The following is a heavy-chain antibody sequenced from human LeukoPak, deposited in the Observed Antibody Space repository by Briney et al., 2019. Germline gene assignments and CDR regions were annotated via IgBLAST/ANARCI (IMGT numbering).Heavy chain of an antibody. CDR3: ARGIGYYDILTGYRIPRRFDP. CDR1: GGSISSYY. CDR2: IYYSGST. V-gene: IGHV4-59*12. J-gene: IGHJ5*02. Sequence: KPSETLSLTCTVSGGSISSYYWSWIRQPPGKGLEWIGYIYYSGSTNYNPSLKSRVTISIDTSKNQFSLKLSSVTAADTAVYYCARGIGYYDILTGYRIPRRFDPWGQGTLVTVSS. D-gene: IGHD3-9*01.